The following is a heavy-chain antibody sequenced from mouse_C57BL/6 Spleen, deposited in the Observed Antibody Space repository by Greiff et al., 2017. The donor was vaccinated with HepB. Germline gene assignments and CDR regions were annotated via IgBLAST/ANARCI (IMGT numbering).Heavy chain of an antibody. CDR2: ISSGSSTI. CDR1: GFTFSDYG. D-gene: IGHD2-4*01. CDR3: ARPGVYYYYPGAWFAY. J-gene: IGHJ3*01. Sequence: EVMLVESGGGLVKPGGSLKLSCAASGFTFSDYGMHWVRQAPEKGLEWVAYISSGSSTIYYADTVKGRFTISRDNAKNTLFLQMTSLRSEDTAMYYCARPGVYYYYPGAWFAYWGQGTLVTVSA. V-gene: IGHV5-17*01.